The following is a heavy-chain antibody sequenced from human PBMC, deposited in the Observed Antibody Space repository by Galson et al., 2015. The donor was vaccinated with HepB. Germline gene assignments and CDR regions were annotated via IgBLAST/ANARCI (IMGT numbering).Heavy chain of an antibody. Sequence: SVKVSCKASGYTFTGYYMHWVRQAPGQGLEWMGRINPNSGGTNYAQKFQGRVTMTRDTSISTAYMELSRLRSDDTAVYYCARDRWKDYGDYRGFDYWGQGTLVTVSS. CDR1: GYTFTGYY. CDR2: INPNSGGT. V-gene: IGHV1-2*06. J-gene: IGHJ4*02. CDR3: ARDRWKDYGDYRGFDY. D-gene: IGHD4-17*01.